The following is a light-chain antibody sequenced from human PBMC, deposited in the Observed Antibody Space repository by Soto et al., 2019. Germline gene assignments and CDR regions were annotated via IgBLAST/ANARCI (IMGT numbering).Light chain of an antibody. CDR3: CAHAGSYIYV. CDR2: DVS. Sequence: QSALTQPRSVSGSPGQSVTISCTGTSSDVGGYNYVSWYQQHPGKAPKLMIYDVSKRPSGVPDRFSGFKSGNTASLTISGLQAEDEADYSCCAHAGSYIYVFGTWTKLTVL. CDR1: SSDVGGYNY. V-gene: IGLV2-11*01. J-gene: IGLJ1*01.